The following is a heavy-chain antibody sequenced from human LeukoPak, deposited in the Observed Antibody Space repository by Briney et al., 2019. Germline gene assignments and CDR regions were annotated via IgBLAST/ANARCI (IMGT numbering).Heavy chain of an antibody. CDR2: IYYSVST. CDR1: GGSISSSSYY. V-gene: IGHV4-39*01. D-gene: IGHD3-22*01. Sequence: SETLSLTCTVSGGSISSSSYYWGWIRRPPGKGLEWIGSIYYSVSTYYNPSLKSRVTISVDTSKNQFSLQLTSVTAADTAVYYCARPAMSNSYDSSGYFAWGQGTLVTVSS. J-gene: IGHJ5*02. CDR3: ARPAMSNSYDSSGYFA.